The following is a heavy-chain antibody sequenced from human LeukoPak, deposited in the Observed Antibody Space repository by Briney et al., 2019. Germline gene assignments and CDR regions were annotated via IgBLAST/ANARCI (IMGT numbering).Heavy chain of an antibody. V-gene: IGHV4-4*02. D-gene: IGHD6-13*01. CDR2: IYHSGST. CDR3: ARDSSSWYGFDY. J-gene: IGHJ4*02. Sequence: GSLRLSCAASGFTFNDFWMSWVRQAPGEGLEWIGEIYHSGSTNYNPSLKSRVTISVDKSKNQFSLKLSSVTAADTAVYYCARDSSSWYGFDYWGQGTLVTVSS. CDR1: GFTFNDFW.